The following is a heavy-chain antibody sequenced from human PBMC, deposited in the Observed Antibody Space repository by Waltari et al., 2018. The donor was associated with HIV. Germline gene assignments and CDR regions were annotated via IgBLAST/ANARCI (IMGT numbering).Heavy chain of an antibody. CDR2: INHSGST. J-gene: IGHJ4*02. Sequence: QVQLQQWGAGLLKPSETLSLTCAVYGGSFSGYYWSWIRQPPGKGLEWIGEINHSGSTNYNPSLKSRVTISVDTSKNQFSLKLSSVTAADTAVYYCARGAGGDSSSWYGDWGQGTLVTVSS. V-gene: IGHV4-34*01. CDR1: GGSFSGYY. CDR3: ARGAGGDSSSWYGD. D-gene: IGHD6-13*01.